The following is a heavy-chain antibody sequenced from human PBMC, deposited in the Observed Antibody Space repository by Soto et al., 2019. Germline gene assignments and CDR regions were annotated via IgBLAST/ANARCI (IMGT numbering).Heavy chain of an antibody. CDR2: IYYSGST. D-gene: IGHD6-6*01. Sequence: SETLSLTCTVAGGSVSSGSYYWSWIRQPPGKGLEWIGYIYYSGSTNYNPSLKSRVTISVDTSKNQFSLKLSSVTAADTAVYYCARDAPAIAARPGYYYYGMDVWGQGTTVTVSS. CDR1: GGSVSSGSYY. CDR3: ARDAPAIAARPGYYYYGMDV. V-gene: IGHV4-61*01. J-gene: IGHJ6*02.